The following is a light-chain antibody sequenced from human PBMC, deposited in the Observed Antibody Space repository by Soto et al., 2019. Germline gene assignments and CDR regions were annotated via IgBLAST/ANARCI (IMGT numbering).Light chain of an antibody. J-gene: IGLJ1*01. V-gene: IGLV2-14*01. CDR2: EVS. Sequence: QSALTQPASVSGSPGQSITISCTGTSSDVGGYDFVPWYQHHPGKAPKLIIYEVSTRPSGVSNRFSGSKSGNTASLTISGLQAEDEADYYCSSYTSDWGVFGTGTKLTVL. CDR1: SSDVGGYDF. CDR3: SSYTSDWGV.